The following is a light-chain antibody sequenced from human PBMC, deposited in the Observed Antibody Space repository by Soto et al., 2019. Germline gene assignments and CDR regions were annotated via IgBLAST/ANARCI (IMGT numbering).Light chain of an antibody. V-gene: IGLV2-14*01. CDR3: SSYTTSSSLVV. CDR1: SSDVGGYNY. Sequence: QSALTQPASVSGSPGQSITISCTGTSSDVGGYNYVSWYQQHPGKAPKLIIYEVSNRASGISNRFSGSKSGNTASLTISGLQAEDEADYYCSSYTTSSSLVVFGGGTQLTVL. CDR2: EVS. J-gene: IGLJ2*01.